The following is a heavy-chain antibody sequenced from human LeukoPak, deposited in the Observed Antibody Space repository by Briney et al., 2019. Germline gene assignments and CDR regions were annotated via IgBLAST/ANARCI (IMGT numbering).Heavy chain of an antibody. D-gene: IGHD3-22*01. CDR1: GGSISSYY. J-gene: IGHJ3*02. CDR2: IYTSGST. CDR3: ARDAPYYYDGSARSFDI. Sequence: PSETLSLTCTVSGGSISSYYWSWIRQPAGKGLEWIGRIYTSGSTNYNPSLKSRVTISVDKSKNQFSLKLSSVTAADTAVYYCARDAPYYYDGSARSFDIWGQGTMVTVSS. V-gene: IGHV4-4*07.